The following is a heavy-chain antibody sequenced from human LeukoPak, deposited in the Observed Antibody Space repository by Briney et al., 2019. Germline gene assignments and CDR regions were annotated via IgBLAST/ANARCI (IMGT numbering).Heavy chain of an antibody. D-gene: IGHD2-2*01. CDR3: ARDSLYCSSTSCSTPPQPC. CDR2: ISSSSSYI. Sequence: GGSLRLSRAASGFTFSSYSMNWVRQAPGKGLEWVSSISSSSSYIYYADSVKGRFTISRDNAKNSLYLQMNSLRAEDTAVYYCARDSLYCSSTSCSTPPQPCWGQGTLVTVSS. V-gene: IGHV3-21*01. CDR1: GFTFSSYS. J-gene: IGHJ4*02.